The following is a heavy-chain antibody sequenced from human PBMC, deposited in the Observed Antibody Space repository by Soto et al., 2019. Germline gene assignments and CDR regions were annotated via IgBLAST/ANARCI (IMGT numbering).Heavy chain of an antibody. Sequence: GGSLSLSCAGPGFTVSTNYMSWVRQAPGKGLEWVGFIRSKAYGGTTEYAASVKGRFTISRDDSKSIAYLQMNSLKTEDTAVYYCTRSDPYYYGMDVWGQGTTVTVSS. CDR1: GFTVSTNY. CDR3: TRSDPYYYGMDV. CDR2: IRSKAYGGTT. V-gene: IGHV3-49*04. J-gene: IGHJ6*02.